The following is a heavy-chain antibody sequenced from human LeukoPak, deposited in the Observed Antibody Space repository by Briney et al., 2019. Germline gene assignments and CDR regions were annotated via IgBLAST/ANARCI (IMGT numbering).Heavy chain of an antibody. D-gene: IGHD2-21*01. Sequence: ASVTVSCKASGYTFTGYHMHWVRQAPGQGLEWMGWINPNNGDTYYAQNFQGRVTMTRDTSISTAYMEVSRLRSDDTAIYYCARHVAASVWFDPWGQGTLVTVSS. J-gene: IGHJ5*02. CDR3: ARHVAASVWFDP. CDR1: GYTFTGYH. V-gene: IGHV1-2*02. CDR2: INPNNGDT.